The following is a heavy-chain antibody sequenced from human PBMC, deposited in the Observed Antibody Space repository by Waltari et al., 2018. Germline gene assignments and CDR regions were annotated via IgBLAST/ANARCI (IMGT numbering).Heavy chain of an antibody. V-gene: IGHV3-30-3*01. J-gene: IGHJ4*02. CDR2: ISYDGSNK. D-gene: IGHD6-6*01. Sequence: QVQLVESGGGVVQPGRSLRLSCAASGFTFSSYAMHWVRQAPGKGLEWVAVISYDGSNKYYADSVKGRFTISRDNSKNTLYLQMNSLRAEDTAVYYCASGGKVTEYSSSPAVNYWGQGTLVTVSS. CDR1: GFTFSSYA. CDR3: ASGGKVTEYSSSPAVNY.